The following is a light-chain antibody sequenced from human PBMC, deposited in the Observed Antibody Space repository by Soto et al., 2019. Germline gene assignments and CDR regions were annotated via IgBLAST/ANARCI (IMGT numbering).Light chain of an antibody. J-gene: IGKJ1*01. CDR1: QSISCY. CDR2: DVS. CDR3: QQRNNSPWT. V-gene: IGKV3-11*01. Sequence: ENLLTQSPVTLSLSPGERATLSCRASQSISCYLGLYQQKPGEAPRLLICDVSNRATGIAARFSGSGSGTDFTLTISSLEPEDFAVYYCQQRNNSPWTFGQGPKVDI.